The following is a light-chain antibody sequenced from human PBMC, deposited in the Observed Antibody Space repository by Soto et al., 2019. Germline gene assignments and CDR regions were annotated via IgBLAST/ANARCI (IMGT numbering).Light chain of an antibody. V-gene: IGLV1-40*01. CDR2: GNN. CDR1: SSNIGAGHD. CDR3: QSYDSRLSGRL. Sequence: QSVLTQPPSVSGAPGQRVTISCTGTSSNIGAGHDVHWYQQPPGTAPKVLIYGNNHRPSGVPDRFSGSKSDTSASLAITGLQAEDEADYYYQSYDSRLSGRLFGGGTQLTVL. J-gene: IGLJ2*01.